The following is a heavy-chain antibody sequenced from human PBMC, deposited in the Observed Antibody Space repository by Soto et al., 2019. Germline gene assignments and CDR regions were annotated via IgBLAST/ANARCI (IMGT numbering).Heavy chain of an antibody. Sequence: SETLSLTCTVSGGSISSGGYYWSWIRQHPGKGLEWIGYIYYSGSTYYNPSLKSRVTISVDTSKNQFSLKLSSVTAADNAVYYCARDQAYYDSSGYVYDAFDIWGQGTTVTVSS. CDR2: IYYSGST. CDR1: GGSISSGGYY. CDR3: ARDQAYYDSSGYVYDAFDI. J-gene: IGHJ3*02. D-gene: IGHD3-22*01. V-gene: IGHV4-31*03.